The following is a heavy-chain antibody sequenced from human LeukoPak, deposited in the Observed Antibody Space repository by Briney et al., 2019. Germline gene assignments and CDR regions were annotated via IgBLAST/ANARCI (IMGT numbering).Heavy chain of an antibody. CDR3: ARDLEVRGVIGSHLFDY. J-gene: IGHJ4*02. Sequence: ASVKVSCKASGYTFTSYGISWARQAPGQGLEWMGWISAYNGNTNYAQNLQGRVTMTTDTSTSTAYMELRSLRSDDTAVYYCARDLEVRGVIGSHLFDYWGQGTLVTVSS. V-gene: IGHV1-18*01. CDR2: ISAYNGNT. CDR1: GYTFTSYG. D-gene: IGHD3-10*01.